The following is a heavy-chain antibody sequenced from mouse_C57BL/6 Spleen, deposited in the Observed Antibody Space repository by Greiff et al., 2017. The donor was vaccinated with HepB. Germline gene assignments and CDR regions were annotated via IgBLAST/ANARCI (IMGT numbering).Heavy chain of an antibody. D-gene: IGHD1-1*01. CDR1: GFTFTDYY. CDR3: ARYRGVVASFDY. V-gene: IGHV7-3*01. Sequence: EVMLVESGGGLVQPGGSLSLSCAATGFTFTDYYMSWVRQPPGKALEWLGFIRNKANGYTTEYSASVKGRFTISRDNSQSILYLQMNALRAEDSATYYCARYRGVVASFDYWGQGTTLTVSS. J-gene: IGHJ2*01. CDR2: IRNKANGYTT.